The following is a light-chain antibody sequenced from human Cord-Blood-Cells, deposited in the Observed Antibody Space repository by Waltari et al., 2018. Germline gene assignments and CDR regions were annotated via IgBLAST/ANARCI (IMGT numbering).Light chain of an antibody. V-gene: IGKV3-11*01. CDR3: QQRSNWLT. J-gene: IGKJ4*01. Sequence: EIVLTQSPATLSLSPGERATLSCRASQSVSSYLAWYQQKPGQAPRLLIYDASNRATGIPARFSGSGSGTDFTLTISSLEPEYFAVYYCQQRSNWLTVGGGTKVEIK. CDR1: QSVSSY. CDR2: DAS.